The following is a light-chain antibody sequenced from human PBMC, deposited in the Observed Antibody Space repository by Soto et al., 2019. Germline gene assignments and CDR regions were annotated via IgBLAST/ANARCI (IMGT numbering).Light chain of an antibody. CDR3: SLFTSSSTVV. V-gene: IGLV2-18*01. CDR1: SSDIGSYNR. CDR2: EVS. Sequence: QSALTQPPSVSGSPGQSVTISCTGTSSDIGSYNRVSWFQQPPDTAPKVMIYEVSNRPSGVPDRFSGSKSGNTASLTISGLQAEDEADYYCSLFTSSSTVVFGGGTKLTVL. J-gene: IGLJ2*01.